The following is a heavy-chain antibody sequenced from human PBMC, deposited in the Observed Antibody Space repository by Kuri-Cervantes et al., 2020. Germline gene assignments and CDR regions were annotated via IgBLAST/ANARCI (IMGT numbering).Heavy chain of an antibody. D-gene: IGHD4-23*01. J-gene: IGHJ4*02. CDR1: GFIFSDYN. Sequence: GESLKISCAASGFIFSDYNMNWVRQTPGKGLEWVSHITSGGGAKNYADSVKGRFTISRDSANNSLYLQMNSLRAEDTAVYYCAKVRTTVVTPVFDYWGQGTLVTVSS. CDR2: ITSGGGAK. V-gene: IGHV3-48*03. CDR3: AKVRTTVVTPVFDY.